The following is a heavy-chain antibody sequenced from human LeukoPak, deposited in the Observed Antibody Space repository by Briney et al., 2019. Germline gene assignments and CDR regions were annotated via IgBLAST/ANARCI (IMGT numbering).Heavy chain of an antibody. CDR1: GYTFTGYY. V-gene: IGHV1-2*06. CDR3: ARVLYYYDSSGYFRPHYYYGMDV. CDR2: INPNSGGT. D-gene: IGHD3-22*01. Sequence: EASVKVSCTASGYTFTGYYMHWVRQAPGQGLEWMGRINPNSGGTNYAQKFQGRVTMTRDTSISTAYMELSRLRSDDTAVYYCARVLYYYDSSGYFRPHYYYGMDVWGQGTTVTVSS. J-gene: IGHJ6*02.